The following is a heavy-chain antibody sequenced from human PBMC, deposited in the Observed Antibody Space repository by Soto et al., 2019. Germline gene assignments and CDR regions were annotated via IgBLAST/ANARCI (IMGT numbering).Heavy chain of an antibody. CDR3: ARWTSCGGDCYWLDY. V-gene: IGHV4-59*08. CDR2: IFYTGST. D-gene: IGHD2-21*02. CDR1: GGSISSFD. Sequence: PSETLSLTCIVSGGSISSFDWGWIRQPPEKGLEWIGNIFYTGSTGYNPSLRSRVTISLDTSRNQFFLKVNSVAAADTAVYYCARWTSCGGDCYWLDYWGQGTLVTVSS. J-gene: IGHJ4*02.